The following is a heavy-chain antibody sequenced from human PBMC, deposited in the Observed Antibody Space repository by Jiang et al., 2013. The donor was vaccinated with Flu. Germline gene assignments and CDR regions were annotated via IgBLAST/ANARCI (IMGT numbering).Heavy chain of an antibody. J-gene: IGHJ4*02. CDR3: AHKEERLLYYFDY. CDR1: GFSLSTSGVA. CDR2: IYWDGDR. V-gene: IGHV2-5*02. Sequence: KPTQTLTLTCTFSGFSLSTSGVAVGWLRQPPGKALEWLALIYWDGDRRYSPSLKSRLTITKDISKNQVVLTMTNMDPVDTATYYCAHKEERLLYYFDYVGPGNPGHRLL. D-gene: IGHD1-26*01.